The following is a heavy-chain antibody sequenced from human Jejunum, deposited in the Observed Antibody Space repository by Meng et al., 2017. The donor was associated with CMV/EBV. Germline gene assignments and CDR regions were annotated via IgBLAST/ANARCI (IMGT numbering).Heavy chain of an antibody. V-gene: IGHV3-15*01. CDR3: TAEGDNFGGFYFEY. CDR1: GFAFSNTW. J-gene: IGHJ4*02. D-gene: IGHD3-10*01. CDR2: VYSNVDGGTT. Sequence: GFAFSNTWMTWVRRAPGKGLEWVGRVYSNVDGGTTEYAAPVKDRFIISRDESTDMLYLQMNSLKTEDTAVYYCTAEGDNFGGFYFEYWGPGSLVTVS.